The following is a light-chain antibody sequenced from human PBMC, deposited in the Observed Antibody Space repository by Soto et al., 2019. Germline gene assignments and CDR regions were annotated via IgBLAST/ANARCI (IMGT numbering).Light chain of an antibody. CDR2: GAS. CDR1: QTVSSSY. J-gene: IGKJ4*01. V-gene: IGKV3-20*01. CDR3: QQYARSVS. Sequence: EIVLTQSPGTLSLSPGERATLSCRASQTVSSSYLAWYLQKPGQAPRLLMYGASSRATGIPDRFSGSGSGTDFTLTISRLEPEDFAVYYCQQYARSVSFGGGTRVEIK.